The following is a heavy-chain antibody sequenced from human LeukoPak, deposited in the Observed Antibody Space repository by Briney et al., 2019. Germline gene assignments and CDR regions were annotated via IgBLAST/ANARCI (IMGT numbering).Heavy chain of an antibody. CDR2: IWFDGSKK. J-gene: IGHJ4*02. Sequence: TGGSLRLSCAASGFTFSSYGMNWVRQAPGKGLEGVAVIWFDGSKKDYVDSVKGRFTISRDNSKNTLYLQMNSLRAEDTAVYYCARVRFCSRTNCYGYLDHWGQGTQVTVSS. CDR3: ARVRFCSRTNCYGYLDH. CDR1: GFTFSSYG. D-gene: IGHD2-2*01. V-gene: IGHV3-33*01.